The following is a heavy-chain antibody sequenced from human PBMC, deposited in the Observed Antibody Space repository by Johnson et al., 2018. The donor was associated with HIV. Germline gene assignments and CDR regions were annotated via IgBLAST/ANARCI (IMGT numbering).Heavy chain of an antibody. CDR3: ARENWGAFDV. J-gene: IGHJ3*01. CDR2: ISWNSGSI. V-gene: IGHV3-9*01. D-gene: IGHD7-27*01. CDR1: GFTFDDYA. Sequence: QLVESGGGLVQPGRSLRLSCAASGFTFDDYAMHWVRQAPGKGLEWVSGISWNSGSIGYADSVKGRFTISRDNAKNSLYLQMNSLRAGDTAVYYCARENWGAFDVWGQGTMVTVSS.